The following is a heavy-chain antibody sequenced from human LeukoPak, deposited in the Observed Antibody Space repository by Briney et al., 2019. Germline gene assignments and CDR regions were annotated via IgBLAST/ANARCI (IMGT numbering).Heavy chain of an antibody. Sequence: SETLSLTCTVSGGSISSHYWSWIRQPPGKGLEWTGYISYTGSTNYNPSLKSRVTISVDTPKTQFSLRLTSVTAADTAVYYCARHVETHYENCFDPWGQGTLVTVSS. J-gene: IGHJ5*02. CDR1: GGSISSHY. CDR3: ARHVETHYENCFDP. D-gene: IGHD3-22*01. CDR2: ISYTGST. V-gene: IGHV4-59*08.